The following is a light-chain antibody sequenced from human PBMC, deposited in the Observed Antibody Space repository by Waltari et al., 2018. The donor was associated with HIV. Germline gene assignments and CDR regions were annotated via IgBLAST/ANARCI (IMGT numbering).Light chain of an antibody. CDR1: KLGERY. CDR2: ENS. Sequence: SYELTQPPSVSVYPGQTARIACSGEKLGERYACWYQPKAGQSPVLVIDENSERPSGIPERFSGSNSGNIATLTISGTQAMDEADYYCQAWDIDAGGVFGTGTKVTVL. V-gene: IGLV3-1*01. J-gene: IGLJ1*01. CDR3: QAWDIDAGGV.